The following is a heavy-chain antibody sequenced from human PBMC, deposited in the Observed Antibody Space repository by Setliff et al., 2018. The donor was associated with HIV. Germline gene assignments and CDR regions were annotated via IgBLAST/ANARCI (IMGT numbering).Heavy chain of an antibody. J-gene: IGHJ4*02. CDR3: ARKGYYSDSSGYYPLPFDS. CDR1: GFTFSTHG. V-gene: IGHV3-33*01. Sequence: GSLRLSCAASGFTFSTHGMHWVRQAPGRGLEWVALIWYDGSNQVYADSVKGRFTISRDNAKNSLYLQMNSLRAEDTAVYYCARKGYYSDSSGYYPLPFDSWGQGTLVTVSS. CDR2: IWYDGSNQ. D-gene: IGHD3-22*01.